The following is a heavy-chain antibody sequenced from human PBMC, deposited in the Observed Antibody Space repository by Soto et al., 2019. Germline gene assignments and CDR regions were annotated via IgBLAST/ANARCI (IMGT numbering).Heavy chain of an antibody. J-gene: IGHJ5*02. D-gene: IGHD6-19*01. CDR2: INPNSGGT. CDR1: GYTFTGYY. V-gene: IGHV1-2*02. CDR3: ARTGYSSGWYGNWFDP. Sequence: ASVKVSCKASGYTFTGYYMHWVRQAPGQGLEGMGWINPNSGGTNYAQKFQGRVTMTRDTSISTAYMELSRLRSDDTAVYYCARTGYSSGWYGNWFDPWGQGTLVTVSS.